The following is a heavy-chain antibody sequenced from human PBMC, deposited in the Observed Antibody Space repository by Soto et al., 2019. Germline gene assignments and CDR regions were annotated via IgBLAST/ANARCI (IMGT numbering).Heavy chain of an antibody. CDR3: ARGRWTTAHGADGMDV. D-gene: IGHD4-4*01. V-gene: IGHV4-31*03. J-gene: IGHJ6*02. CDR2: IYYSGST. CDR1: GGSISSGGYY. Sequence: QVQLQESGPGLVKPSQTLSLTCTVSGGSISSGGYYWSWIRQHPGKGLEWIGYIYYSGSTYYNPSLKSRVTISVDTSKNQFSLKLSSVTAADTAVYYCARGRWTTAHGADGMDVWGQGTTVTVSS.